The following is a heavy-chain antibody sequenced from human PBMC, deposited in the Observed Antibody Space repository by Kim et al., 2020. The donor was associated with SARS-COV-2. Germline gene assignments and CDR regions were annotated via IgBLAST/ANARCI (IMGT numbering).Heavy chain of an antibody. Sequence: GGSLRLSCAASGFTFNSHSMNWVRRAPGKGLEWVSSISSGGSYIYYADSVKGRFTISRDNAQNSLYLEMNSLRAEDTAVYYCARGYGSGSYYHVVNWGQGTLVTVSA. D-gene: IGHD3-10*01. V-gene: IGHV3-21*01. CDR1: GFTFNSHS. CDR3: ARGYGSGSYYHVVN. J-gene: IGHJ4*02. CDR2: ISSGGSYI.